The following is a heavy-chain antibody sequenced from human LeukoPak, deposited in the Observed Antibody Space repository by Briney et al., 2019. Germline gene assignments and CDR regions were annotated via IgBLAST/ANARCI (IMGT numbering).Heavy chain of an antibody. CDR3: ARGARYYYDSSGYQDY. Sequence: QTGGSLRLSCAASGFTFSSYGMHWVRQAPGKGLEWVAVIWYDGSNKYYADSVKGRFTISGDNSKNTLYLQMNSLRAEDTAVYYCARGARYYYDSSGYQDYWGQGTLVTVSS. J-gene: IGHJ4*02. CDR2: IWYDGSNK. D-gene: IGHD3-22*01. CDR1: GFTFSSYG. V-gene: IGHV3-33*01.